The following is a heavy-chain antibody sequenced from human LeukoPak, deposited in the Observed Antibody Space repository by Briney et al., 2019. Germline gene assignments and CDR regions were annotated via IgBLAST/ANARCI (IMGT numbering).Heavy chain of an antibody. J-gene: IGHJ3*02. D-gene: IGHD3-16*02. CDR2: IYSSGST. CDR3: AREGAVGVITLDDAFDI. V-gene: IGHV4-59*01. CDR1: SGSINSYY. Sequence: SETLSLTCTVSSGSINSYYWNWIRQPPGKGLEWIGRIYSSGSTNYSPSLKSRVTISVDTSKNQFSLKLSSVTAADTAVYYCAREGAVGVITLDDAFDIWGQGTMVTVSS.